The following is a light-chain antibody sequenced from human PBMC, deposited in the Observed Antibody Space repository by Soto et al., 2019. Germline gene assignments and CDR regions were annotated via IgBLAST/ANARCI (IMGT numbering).Light chain of an antibody. CDR1: QTISSW. J-gene: IGKJ1*01. Sequence: DIQMTQSPSTLSGAVEDRVTITFRASQTISSWLAWYQQKPGKAPKLLIYKASTLTSGVPSRFSGSESGTEFTLTISXLQPDDFATYYCQPYNSYSEAFGQGTKV. V-gene: IGKV1-5*03. CDR3: QPYNSYSEA. CDR2: KAS.